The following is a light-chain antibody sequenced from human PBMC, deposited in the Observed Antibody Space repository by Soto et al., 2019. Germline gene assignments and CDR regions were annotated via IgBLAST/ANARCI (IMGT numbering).Light chain of an antibody. CDR3: QSYDSRLRAHV. V-gene: IGLV1-40*01. J-gene: IGLJ1*01. Sequence: QSVLTRPPSVSGAPGQRVTISCTVSSSNIGAGYDVHWYQQLPGTAPKLLIDCNSNRPSGVPDRFSGSKSGTSASLAISGLPADDDAAYYSQSYDSRLRAHVFGTRTKVTVL. CDR1: SSNIGAGYD. CDR2: CNS.